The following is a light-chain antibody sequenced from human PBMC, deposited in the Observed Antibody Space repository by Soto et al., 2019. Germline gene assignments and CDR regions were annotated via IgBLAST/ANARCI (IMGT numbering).Light chain of an antibody. CDR1: SGSIDSNY. Sequence: NFMLTEPHSVSESPGKTVTISCTRSSGSIDSNYVQWYQKRPGSSPTTVIYGDDQRPSVVPDRFSGSIDSSSNSASLTISGLKTEDEADYYCQSYATTSVVFGGGTKVTVL. V-gene: IGLV6-57*01. CDR3: QSYATTSVV. J-gene: IGLJ2*01. CDR2: GDD.